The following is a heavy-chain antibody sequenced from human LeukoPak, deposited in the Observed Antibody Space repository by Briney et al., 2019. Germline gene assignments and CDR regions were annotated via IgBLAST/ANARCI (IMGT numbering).Heavy chain of an antibody. CDR1: GVSISDYY. Sequence: PSETLSLTCTVSGVSISDYYWSWIRQPPGKGLEWIGYVYYSGSTSYNPSLKSRVTISVDTSKNQFSLNVSSGPAADTVLYYGARGHLVFAYWGQGTLVTVSS. D-gene: IGHD6-6*01. CDR2: VYYSGST. V-gene: IGHV4-59*01. CDR3: ARGHLVFAY. J-gene: IGHJ4*02.